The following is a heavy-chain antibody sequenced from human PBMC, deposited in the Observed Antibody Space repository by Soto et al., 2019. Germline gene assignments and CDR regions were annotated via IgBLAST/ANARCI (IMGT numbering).Heavy chain of an antibody. J-gene: IGHJ3*02. CDR2: ISAYNGNT. CDR3: ARVGDGSYNYGDAFDI. Sequence: QVQLVQSGAEVKKPGASVKVSCKASGYTFTSYGFSWVRQAPGQGLEWMGWISAYNGNTNYAQNLQGRVTMTTDTSTTTAYMELRSLRSDDTAVYYCARVGDGSYNYGDAFDIWGQGTMVTVSS. CDR1: GYTFTSYG. D-gene: IGHD1-26*01. V-gene: IGHV1-18*01.